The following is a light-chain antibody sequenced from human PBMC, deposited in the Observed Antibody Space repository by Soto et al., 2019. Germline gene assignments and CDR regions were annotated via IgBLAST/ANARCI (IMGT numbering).Light chain of an antibody. V-gene: IGLV2-14*01. CDR3: TSYTTSSTDV. Sequence: QSALTQPASVSGSPGQSIAISCTGTSSDVGGYNYVSWYQQHPGKAPKLMLYDVAIRPSGVSDRFSGSKSGNTASLTISGLQAEDEADYYCTSYTTSSTDVFGTGTKVTVL. CDR1: SSDVGGYNY. CDR2: DVA. J-gene: IGLJ1*01.